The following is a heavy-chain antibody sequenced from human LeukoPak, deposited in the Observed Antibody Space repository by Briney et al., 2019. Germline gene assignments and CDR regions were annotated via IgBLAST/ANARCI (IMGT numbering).Heavy chain of an antibody. CDR1: GGSISSYY. CDR3: ARGGWLLRAFDI. CDR2: IYYSGST. J-gene: IGHJ3*02. Sequence: SETLSLTCTVSGGSISSYYWSWIRQPPGKGLEWIGYIYYSGSTNYNPSLKSRVTISVDTSKNQFSLKLSSVTAADTAVYYCARGGWLLRAFDIWGQGTMVTVSS. D-gene: IGHD3-22*01. V-gene: IGHV4-59*01.